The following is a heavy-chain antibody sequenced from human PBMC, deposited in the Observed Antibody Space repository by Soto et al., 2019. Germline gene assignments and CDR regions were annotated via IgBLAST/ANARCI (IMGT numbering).Heavy chain of an antibody. D-gene: IGHD3-9*01. CDR1: GYTFTSYG. J-gene: IGHJ3*02. V-gene: IGHV1-18*01. CDR3: VAERYSDWTRVDAFDI. Sequence: EASVKVSCKASGYTFTSYGISWVRQAPGQGLEWMGWISAYNGNTNYAQKLQGRVTMTTDTSTSTAYMELRSLRSDDTAVYYCVAERYSDWTRVDAFDIWGQGTMVTVSS. CDR2: ISAYNGNT.